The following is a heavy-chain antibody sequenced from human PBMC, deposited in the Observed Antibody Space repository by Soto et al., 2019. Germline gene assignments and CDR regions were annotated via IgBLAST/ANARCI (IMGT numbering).Heavy chain of an antibody. V-gene: IGHV4-61*01. D-gene: IGHD5-18*01. J-gene: IGHJ4*02. CDR3: GREIRGYSRALAY. Sequence: SETLSLTCSVSGDSVNSENYYWTWIRQSPGKGLEWIGYAHSGGRSDYNPSLKSRVTISLNTPVNQFSLQLTSVTAADTAVYYCGREIRGYSRALAYWGQGTLVTVSS. CDR2: AHSGGRS. CDR1: GDSVNSENYY.